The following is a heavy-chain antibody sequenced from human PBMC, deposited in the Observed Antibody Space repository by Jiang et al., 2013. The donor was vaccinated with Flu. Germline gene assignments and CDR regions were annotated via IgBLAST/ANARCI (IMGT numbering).Heavy chain of an antibody. CDR2: LTGRDTKT. CDR3: AKEQWLGRNFYGMDV. CDR1: GFTFSNYA. J-gene: IGHJ6*02. D-gene: IGHD6-19*01. V-gene: IGHV3-23*01. Sequence: VQLLESGGDLVQPGGSLRLSCAASGFTFSNYAMSWVRQAPGKGLEWVSALTGRDTKTYYADSVKGRFTISRDDSKNTLYLQMNILRAEDTAVYYCAKEQWLGRNFYGMDVWGQGTTVTVSS.